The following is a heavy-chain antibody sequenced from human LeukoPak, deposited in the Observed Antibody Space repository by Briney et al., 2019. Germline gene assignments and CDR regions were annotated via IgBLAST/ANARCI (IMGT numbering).Heavy chain of an antibody. Sequence: GGSLRLSCVASGFTFSTYSMNWVRQVPGKGLEWVSYITSSSSAKYYADSVKGRFTISRDNAENSLYLQMNSLRAEDTAVYYCTRDQEGSDYWGQGTLVTVSS. CDR3: TRDQEGSDY. CDR2: ITSSSSAK. CDR1: GFTFSTYS. V-gene: IGHV3-48*01. J-gene: IGHJ4*02.